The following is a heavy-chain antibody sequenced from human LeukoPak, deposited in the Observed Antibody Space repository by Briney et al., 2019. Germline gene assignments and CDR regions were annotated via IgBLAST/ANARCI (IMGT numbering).Heavy chain of an antibody. V-gene: IGHV4-34*01. CDR1: CGSFSGYY. CDR2: INHSGST. CDR3: ARGPYSSGWYGAFDI. D-gene: IGHD6-19*01. Sequence: SETLSLTCAVYCGSFSGYYWSWIRQPPGMGVEWIGEINHSGSTNYNPSLKSRVTISVDTSKNQFSLKLSSVTAADTAVYYCARGPYSSGWYGAFDIWGQGTMVTVSS. J-gene: IGHJ3*02.